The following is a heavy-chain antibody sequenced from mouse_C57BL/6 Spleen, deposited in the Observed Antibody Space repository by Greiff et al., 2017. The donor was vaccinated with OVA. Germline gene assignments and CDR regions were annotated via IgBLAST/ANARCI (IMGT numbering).Heavy chain of an antibody. CDR1: GYTFTSYW. Sequence: QVQLQQPGAELVKPGASVKVSCKASGYTFTSYWMHWVKQRPGQGLEWIGNINPSNGGTNYNEKFKSKATLTVDKSSSTAYMQLSSLTSEDSAVYYCARAGYYGAWFAYWGQGTLVTVSA. CDR3: ARAGYYGAWFAY. J-gene: IGHJ3*01. CDR2: INPSNGGT. D-gene: IGHD1-1*01. V-gene: IGHV1-53*01.